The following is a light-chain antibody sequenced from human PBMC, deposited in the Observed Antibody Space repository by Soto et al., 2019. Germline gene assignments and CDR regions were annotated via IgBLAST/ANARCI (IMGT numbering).Light chain of an antibody. CDR3: QQYYSTPHS. V-gene: IGKV4-1*01. Sequence: DIVMTQSPDSLAVSLGVRATINCKSSQSVLYRSNNKNYLAWYQQKPGQPPKLLIYWASTRESGVPDRFSGSGSGTDFTLTISSLQAEDVAVYYCQQYYSTPHSFGGGTKVEIK. CDR1: QSVLYRSNNKNY. J-gene: IGKJ4*01. CDR2: WAS.